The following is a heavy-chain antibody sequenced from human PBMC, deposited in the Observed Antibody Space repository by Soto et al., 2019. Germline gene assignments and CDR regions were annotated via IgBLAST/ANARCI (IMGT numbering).Heavy chain of an antibody. CDR3: ARHQGSCSSFSCYTEWYFDL. J-gene: IGHJ2*01. D-gene: IGHD2-2*02. V-gene: IGHV1-69*02. CDR2: IIPILGVP. CDR1: GGTFSSYT. Sequence: QVQLVQSGTEVKKPGSSVRVSCKASGGTFSSYTISWVRQAPGQGLEWMGRIIPILGVPNYAQKFQGRVTITADKSTSTAYMEMSSLRSEDTAVYYCARHQGSCSSFSCYTEWYFDLWGRGTLVTVSS.